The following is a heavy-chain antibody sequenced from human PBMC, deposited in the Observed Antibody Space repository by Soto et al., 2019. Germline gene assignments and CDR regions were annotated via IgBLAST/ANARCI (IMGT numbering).Heavy chain of an antibody. J-gene: IGHJ3*01. V-gene: IGHV4-39*02. CDR2: IYYDGTP. CDR1: GGSISTDSYN. D-gene: IGHD3-3*01. CDR3: ARFFGNAFDV. Sequence: QLQLQESGPGLVKPSETLSLTCSVSGGSISTDSYNWDWIRQSPGKGLEWIGTIYYDGTPSYNPSLKSQVTISVDTSRNHFSLKVKSVTAADTAMYYCARFFGNAFDVWGQGTMSRSLQ.